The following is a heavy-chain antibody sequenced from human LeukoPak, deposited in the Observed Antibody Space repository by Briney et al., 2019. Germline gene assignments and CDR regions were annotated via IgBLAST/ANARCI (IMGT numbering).Heavy chain of an antibody. J-gene: IGHJ4*02. Sequence: SVKVSCKASGGTFSSYAISWVRQAPGQGLEWMGGIIPIFGTANHAQKFQGRVTITADESTSTAYMELSSLRSEDTAVYYCAREGLPYYYGSGSFSFPFDYWGQGTLVTVSS. CDR3: AREGLPYYYGSGSFSFPFDY. D-gene: IGHD3-10*01. CDR1: GGTFSSYA. CDR2: IIPIFGTA. V-gene: IGHV1-69*13.